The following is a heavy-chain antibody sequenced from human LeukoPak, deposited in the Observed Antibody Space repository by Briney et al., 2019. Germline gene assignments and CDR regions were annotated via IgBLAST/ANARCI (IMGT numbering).Heavy chain of an antibody. J-gene: IGHJ5*02. Sequence: GGSLRLSCAASGFTFSSYGMHWVRQAPGKGLEWVAFIRYDGINKYYADSVKGRFTISRDNSKNTLYLQMNSLRAEDTAVYYCAKDPSRYSSNWFDPWGQGTLVTVSS. CDR1: GFTFSSYG. CDR3: AKDPSRYSSNWFDP. D-gene: IGHD6-13*01. CDR2: IRYDGINK. V-gene: IGHV3-30*02.